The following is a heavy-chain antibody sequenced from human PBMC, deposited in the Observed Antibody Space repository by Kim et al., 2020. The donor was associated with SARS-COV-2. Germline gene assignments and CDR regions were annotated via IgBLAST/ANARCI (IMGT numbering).Heavy chain of an antibody. CDR2: MNPSGGGT. V-gene: IGHV1-46*01. D-gene: IGHD3-10*01. CDR3: ARGGFEGWFDP. Sequence: ASVKVSCKASGYTFTSYYMHWVRQAPGQGLEWMAIMNPSGGGTTYAQKFQGRVTMTRDTSTSTVYMELSSLRSDDTAVYYCARGGFEGWFDPWGQGTLVT. CDR1: GYTFTSYY. J-gene: IGHJ5*02.